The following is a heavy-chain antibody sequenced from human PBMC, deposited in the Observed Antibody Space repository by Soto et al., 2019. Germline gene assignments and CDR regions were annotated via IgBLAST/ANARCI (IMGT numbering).Heavy chain of an antibody. V-gene: IGHV4-34*01. D-gene: IGHD3-3*01. CDR2: INHSGST. J-gene: IGHJ6*02. CDR1: GGSFSGYY. CDR3: ARGREYYDFWSGYYMDYYYYYGMDV. Sequence: SETLSLTCAVYGGSFSGYYWSWIRQPPGKGLEWIGEINHSGSTNYNPSLKSRVTISVDTSKNQFSLKLSSVTAADTAVYYCARGREYYDFWSGYYMDYYYYYGMDVWGQGTTVTVSS.